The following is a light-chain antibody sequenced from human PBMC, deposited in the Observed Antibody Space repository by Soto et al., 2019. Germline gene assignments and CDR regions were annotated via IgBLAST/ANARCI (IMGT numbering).Light chain of an antibody. CDR2: EVS. V-gene: IGLV2-8*01. CDR1: ASDVGGYNY. J-gene: IGLJ2*01. Sequence: QSALTQPPSASGSPGQSVTISCSGTASDVGGYNYVAWYQQHAGKAPKLITYEVSKRPSGVPARFSGSKSGHTASLTVSGLQAEDEADYYCSSHAGITLGVVFGGGTKLTVL. CDR3: SSHAGITLGVV.